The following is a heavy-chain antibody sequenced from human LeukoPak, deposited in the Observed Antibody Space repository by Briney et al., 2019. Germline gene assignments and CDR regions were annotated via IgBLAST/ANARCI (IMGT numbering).Heavy chain of an antibody. D-gene: IGHD1-7*01. CDR3: ARDDDWNYEDY. CDR2: INQDGSEK. Sequence: EPGGSLRLSCAASGFTFSSYWMSWVRQAPGKGLEWVANINQDGSEKYYVDSVKGRFTISRDNAKNSLYLQMSSLRAEDSAVYYCARDDDWNYEDYWGQGTLVTVSS. J-gene: IGHJ4*02. V-gene: IGHV3-7*01. CDR1: GFTFSSYW.